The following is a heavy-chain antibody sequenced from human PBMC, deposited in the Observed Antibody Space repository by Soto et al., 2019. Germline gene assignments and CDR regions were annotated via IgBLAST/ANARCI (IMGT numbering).Heavy chain of an antibody. J-gene: IGHJ5*02. CDR1: GFSLTTTGVG. CDR2: IYWDDDK. D-gene: IGHD6-13*01. CDR3: AYRHDYRRRWDSGWFDP. V-gene: IGHV2-5*02. Sequence: QITLKESGPTLVKPTQTLTLTCTFSGFSLTTTGVGVGWIRQPPGKALEWLALIYWDDDKRYSPSLKTRLTINKDTSKNQVVLTMTNMDPVDTPTYYCAYRHDYRRRWDSGWFDPWGQGTLVTVSS.